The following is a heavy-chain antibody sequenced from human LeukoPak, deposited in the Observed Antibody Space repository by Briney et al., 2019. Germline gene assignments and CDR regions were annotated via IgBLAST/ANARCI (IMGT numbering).Heavy chain of an antibody. CDR3: AKDLTVPSSLWFGELGYYYYGMDV. CDR2: ISGSGGST. Sequence: GGSLRLSCAASGFTFSSYAMSWVRQAPGKGLEWVSAISGSGGSTYYADSVKGRFTISRDNSKNTLYLQMNSLRAEDTAVYYCAKDLTVPSSLWFGELGYYYYGMDVWGQGATVTVSS. CDR1: GFTFSSYA. J-gene: IGHJ6*02. V-gene: IGHV3-23*01. D-gene: IGHD3-10*01.